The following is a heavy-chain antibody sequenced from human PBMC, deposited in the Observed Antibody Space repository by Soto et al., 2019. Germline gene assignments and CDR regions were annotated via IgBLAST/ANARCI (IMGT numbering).Heavy chain of an antibody. V-gene: IGHV4-34*01. CDR2: INHSGST. CDR3: GTGGRNMVRGAAYGMDL. CDR1: GGSFSGYY. D-gene: IGHD3-10*01. J-gene: IGHJ6*02. Sequence: KTSETLSLTCVVYGGSFSGYYWSWIRQPPGKGLEWIGEINHSGSTNYNPSLKSRVTISVDTSKNQFSLKLSSVTAADTAVYYCGTGGRNMVRGAAYGMDLWGRGTTVTVSS.